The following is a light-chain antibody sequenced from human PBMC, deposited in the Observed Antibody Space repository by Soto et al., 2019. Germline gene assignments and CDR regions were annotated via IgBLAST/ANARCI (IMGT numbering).Light chain of an antibody. V-gene: IGLV3-21*02. CDR1: NIRSKH. Sequence: SYELTQPPSVSVAPGQTARSTCEGSNIRSKHVHWYQQKPGQAPVLVVYDDSDRPSRIPERFSGSNSGNPATLTISRVEGGDEADYYCQVWDSSSVVFGGGTKLTVL. J-gene: IGLJ2*01. CDR2: DDS. CDR3: QVWDSSSVV.